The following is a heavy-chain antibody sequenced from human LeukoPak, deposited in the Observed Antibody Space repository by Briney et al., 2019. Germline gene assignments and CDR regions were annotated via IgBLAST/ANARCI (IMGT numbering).Heavy chain of an antibody. J-gene: IGHJ3*02. CDR3: AKDHTYYDSSGYYPDAFDI. D-gene: IGHD3-22*01. CDR1: GFTFSIYA. V-gene: IGHV3-23*01. Sequence: GGSLRLSCAASGFTFSIYAMSWVRQAPGKGLEWVSAISGSGGSTYYADSVKGRFTISRDNSKNTLYLQMNSLRAEDTAVYYCAKDHTYYDSSGYYPDAFDIWGQGTMVTVSS. CDR2: ISGSGGST.